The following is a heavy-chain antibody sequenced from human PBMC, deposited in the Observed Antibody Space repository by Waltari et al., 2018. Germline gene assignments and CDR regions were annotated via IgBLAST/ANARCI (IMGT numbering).Heavy chain of an antibody. CDR2: ISFDGSNK. J-gene: IGHJ6*02. V-gene: IGHV3-30*01. CDR1: GFTFSSYA. Sequence: QVQLVESGGGVVQPGRSLRLSCAASGFTFSSYAMHWVRQAPGKGLEWVAGISFDGSNKYYADSVKGRFTISRDNSKNTLYLQMNSLRAEDTAVYYCARDKGWELYYYYGMDVWGQGTTVTVSS. D-gene: IGHD1-26*01. CDR3: ARDKGWELYYYYGMDV.